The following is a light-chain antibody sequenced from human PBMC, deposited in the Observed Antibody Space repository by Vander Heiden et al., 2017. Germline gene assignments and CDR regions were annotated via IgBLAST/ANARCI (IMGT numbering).Light chain of an antibody. V-gene: IGLV2-11*01. CDR2: DVT. J-gene: IGLJ2*01. CDR3: CSYAGSYTLI. CDR1: SSDVGAYDY. Sequence: QSALTQPRSVSGSPGQSVTISCTGTSSDVGAYDYVSWYQQHPGKAPKLMIYDVTKRPSGVPDRFSGSKSGNTASLTISGLQAEDEAEYYCCSYAGSYTLIFGGGTKLTVL.